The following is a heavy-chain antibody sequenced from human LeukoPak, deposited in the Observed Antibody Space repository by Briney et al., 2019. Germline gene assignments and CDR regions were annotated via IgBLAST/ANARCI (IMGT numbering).Heavy chain of an antibody. CDR2: MNPNSGNT. V-gene: IGHV1-8*01. J-gene: IGHJ6*02. CDR3: ARDYYDSSGYGGFYYYYYGMDV. D-gene: IGHD3-22*01. CDR1: GYTFTSYD. Sequence: ASVKVSCKAPGYTFTSYDINWVRQATGQGLEWMGWMNPNSGNTGYAQKFQGRVTMTRNTSISTAYMELSSLRSEDAAVYYCARDYYDSSGYGGFYYYYYGMDVWGQGTTVTVSS.